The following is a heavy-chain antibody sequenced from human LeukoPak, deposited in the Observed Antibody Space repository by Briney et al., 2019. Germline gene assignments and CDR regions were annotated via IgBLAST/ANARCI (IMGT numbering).Heavy chain of an antibody. J-gene: IGHJ4*02. CDR3: ARGKYSSSWDPSSDY. CDR1: GFTFSSYW. D-gene: IGHD6-13*01. V-gene: IGHV3-21*01. CDR2: ISSSSYI. Sequence: TGGSLRLSCAASGFTFSSYWMPWVRQAPGKGLEWVSSISSSSYIYYADSVKGRFTISRDNAKNSLYLQMNSLRAEDTAVYYCARGKYSSSWDPSSDYWGQGTLVTVSS.